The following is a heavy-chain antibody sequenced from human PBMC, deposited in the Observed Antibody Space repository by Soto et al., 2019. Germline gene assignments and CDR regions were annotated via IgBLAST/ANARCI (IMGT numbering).Heavy chain of an antibody. J-gene: IGHJ4*02. CDR3: ARNGVAGMDY. CDR1: GDTFTSYP. Sequence: QVQLVQSGAEVKKPGSSVRVSCKASGDTFTSYPFSWVRQAPGQGLEWMGGIIPMFGTPNNAQKFQGRLTIPADKSTSTVYLELSGLKSEDTAVYFCARNGVAGMDYWGQGTRVTVSS. D-gene: IGHD3-3*01. V-gene: IGHV1-69*06. CDR2: IIPMFGTP.